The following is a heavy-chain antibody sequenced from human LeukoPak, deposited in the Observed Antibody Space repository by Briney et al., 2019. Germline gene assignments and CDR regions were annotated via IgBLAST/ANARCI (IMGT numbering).Heavy chain of an antibody. V-gene: IGHV3-30-3*01. J-gene: IGHJ4*02. CDR1: GFTFSSYA. Sequence: PGGSLRLSCAASGFTFSSYAMHWVRQAPGKGLEWVAVIPYDGSNKYYADSVKGRFTISRDNSKNTLYLQMNSLRAEDTAVYYCARSHYYDSSGYYYLFDYWGQGTLVTVSS. CDR2: IPYDGSNK. D-gene: IGHD3-22*01. CDR3: ARSHYYDSSGYYYLFDY.